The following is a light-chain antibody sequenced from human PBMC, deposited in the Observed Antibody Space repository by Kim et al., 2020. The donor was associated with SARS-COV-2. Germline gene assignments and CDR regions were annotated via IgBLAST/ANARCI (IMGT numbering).Light chain of an antibody. CDR1: QTVSSNY. V-gene: IGKV3-20*01. Sequence: EIVLTQSPGTLSLSPGERATLSCRASQTVSSNYLAWYRHKPGQAPRLLIYGASSRATGVPDRFSGSGSGTDFTLTISRLEPEDFAVYYCQQYGSSPTFGQGTKVDIK. J-gene: IGKJ1*01. CDR3: QQYGSSPT. CDR2: GAS.